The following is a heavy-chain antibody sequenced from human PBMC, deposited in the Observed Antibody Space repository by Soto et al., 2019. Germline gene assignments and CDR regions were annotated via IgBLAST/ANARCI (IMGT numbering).Heavy chain of an antibody. CDR1: EFTFSSYS. V-gene: IGHV3-48*01. Sequence: EVQLVESGGGLVQPGGSLRLYCAASEFTFSSYSMNWVRQAPGKGLEWVSYISSSSSTIYYADSVKGRFTISRDNAKNSLYLQMNSLRAEDTAVYYCARDRHSSYDHWFDPWGQGTLVTVSS. CDR3: ARDRHSSYDHWFDP. J-gene: IGHJ5*02. CDR2: ISSSSSTI. D-gene: IGHD5-12*01.